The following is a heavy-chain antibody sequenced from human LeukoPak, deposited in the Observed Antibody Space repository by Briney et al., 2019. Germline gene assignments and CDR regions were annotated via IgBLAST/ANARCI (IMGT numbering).Heavy chain of an antibody. D-gene: IGHD5-18*01. V-gene: IGHV3-23*01. CDR3: ARVTLGYSYGPPDS. CDR1: KFTFNNYA. Sequence: GGSLRLSCAAPKFTFNNYAMTWVRQAPGKGLEWVSGLSSDGGRTYYADSVKGRFTISRDNPKNTLFLQMTSLSAQDTAVYYCARVTLGYSYGPPDSWGQGTLVTVSS. J-gene: IGHJ4*02. CDR2: LSSDGGRT.